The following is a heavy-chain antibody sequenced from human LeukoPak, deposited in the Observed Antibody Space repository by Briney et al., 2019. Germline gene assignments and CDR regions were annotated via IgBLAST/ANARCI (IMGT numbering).Heavy chain of an antibody. V-gene: IGHV1-3*01. D-gene: IGHD3-22*01. J-gene: IGHJ4*02. CDR1: GYTFTSYA. CDR2: INAGNGNT. Sequence: ASVKVSCKASGYTFTSYAMHWVRQAPGQRLEWMGWINAGNGNTKYSQKLQGRVTMTTDTSTSTAYMELRSLRSDDTAVYYCAREGDTYYYDNSGYLDYWGQGTLVTVSS. CDR3: AREGDTYYYDNSGYLDY.